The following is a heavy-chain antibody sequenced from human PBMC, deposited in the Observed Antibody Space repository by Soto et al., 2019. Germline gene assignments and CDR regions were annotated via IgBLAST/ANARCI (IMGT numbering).Heavy chain of an antibody. V-gene: IGHV3-72*01. CDR2: TRNKANSYTT. J-gene: IGHJ5*02. CDR3: ARGSTIFSLGGQDWFDP. Sequence: EVQLVESGGGLVQPGGSLRLSCAASGFTFSDHYMDWVRQAPGKGLEWVGRTRNKANSYTTEYAASVKGRFTISRDDSKNSLYLQMNSLKTEDTAVYYCARGSTIFSLGGQDWFDPWGQGTLVTVSS. D-gene: IGHD3-9*01. CDR1: GFTFSDHY.